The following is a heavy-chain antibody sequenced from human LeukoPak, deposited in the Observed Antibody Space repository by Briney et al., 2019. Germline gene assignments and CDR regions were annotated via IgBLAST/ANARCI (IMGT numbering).Heavy chain of an antibody. D-gene: IGHD3-3*01. V-gene: IGHV3-7*03. J-gene: IGHJ4*02. CDR1: GFTFSSYW. Sequence: PGGSLRLSCAASGFTFSSYWMSWVRQAPGKGLEWVANIKQDGSEKHYVDSVKGRLTISRDNAKNLLYLQMNSLRVEDTAVFYCARDQYDTWSRRGNFDSWGQGTLVIVSS. CDR3: ARDQYDTWSRRGNFDS. CDR2: IKQDGSEK.